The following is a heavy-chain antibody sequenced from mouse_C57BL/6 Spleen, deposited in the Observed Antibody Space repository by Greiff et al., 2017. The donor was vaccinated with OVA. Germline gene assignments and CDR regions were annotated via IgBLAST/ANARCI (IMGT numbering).Heavy chain of an antibody. V-gene: IGHV1-15*01. D-gene: IGHD1-1*01. CDR1: GYTFTDYE. J-gene: IGHJ4*01. CDR2: IDPETGGT. Sequence: QVQLQQSGAELVRPGASVTLSCKASGYTFTDYEMHWVKQTPVHGLEWIGAIDPETGGTAYNQKFKGKAILTADKSSSTAYMELRSLTSDDSAVYYCARGYYGPPMDYWGQGTSVTVSS. CDR3: ARGYYGPPMDY.